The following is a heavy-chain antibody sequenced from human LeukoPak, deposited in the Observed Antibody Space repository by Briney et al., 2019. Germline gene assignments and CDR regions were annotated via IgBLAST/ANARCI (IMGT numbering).Heavy chain of an antibody. V-gene: IGHV1-2*02. D-gene: IGHD5-24*01. CDR3: ARDRRDFSNFYYFDY. Sequence: ASVKVSCKASGYTFTGYYMHWVRQAPGQGLEWMGWINPNSGGTNYAQKFQGRVTMTRDTSISTAYMELSRLRSDDTAVYYCARDRRDFSNFYYFDYWGQGTLVTVSS. J-gene: IGHJ4*02. CDR2: INPNSGGT. CDR1: GYTFTGYY.